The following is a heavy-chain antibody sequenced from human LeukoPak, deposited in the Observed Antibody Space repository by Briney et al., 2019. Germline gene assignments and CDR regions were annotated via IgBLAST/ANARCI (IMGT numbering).Heavy chain of an antibody. D-gene: IGHD6-6*01. J-gene: IGHJ3*02. Sequence: SVKVSCKASGGTFSSYAISWVRQAPGQGLEWMGGIIPIFGTANYAQKFQGRVTITADESTSTAYVELSSLRSEDTAVYYCARSSGTLEAFDIWGQGTMVTVSS. V-gene: IGHV1-69*13. CDR2: IIPIFGTA. CDR3: ARSSGTLEAFDI. CDR1: GGTFSSYA.